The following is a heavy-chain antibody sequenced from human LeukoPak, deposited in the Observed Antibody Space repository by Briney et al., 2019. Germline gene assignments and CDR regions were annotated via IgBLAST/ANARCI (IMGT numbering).Heavy chain of an antibody. CDR3: ARGPIAVAGWNNYYYGMDV. CDR2: IIPILGIA. CDR1: GGTFSSYA. D-gene: IGHD6-19*01. V-gene: IGHV1-69*04. J-gene: IGHJ6*02. Sequence: SVKVSCKASGGTFSSYAISWVRQAPGQGLEWMGRIIPILGIANYAQKFQGRVTITADKSTSTAYMELSSLRSEDTAVYYCARGPIAVAGWNNYYYGMDVWGQGTTVTVSS.